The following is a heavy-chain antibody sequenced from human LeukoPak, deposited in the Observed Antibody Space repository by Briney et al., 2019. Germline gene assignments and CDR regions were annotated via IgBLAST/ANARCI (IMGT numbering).Heavy chain of an antibody. V-gene: IGHV3-11*01. Sequence: GGSLRLSCAASGFTFSDYYMSWLRQAPGKGLEWVSYISSSGSTLYYADSVKGRLTISRDNAKNSLYLQMNSLRAEDTAVYYCARRRYNWNAIDYWGQGTLVTVSS. CDR3: ARRRYNWNAIDY. CDR1: GFTFSDYY. CDR2: ISSSGSTL. J-gene: IGHJ4*02. D-gene: IGHD1-20*01.